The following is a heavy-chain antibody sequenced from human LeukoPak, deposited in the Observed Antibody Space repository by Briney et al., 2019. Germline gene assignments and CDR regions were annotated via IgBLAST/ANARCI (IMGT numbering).Heavy chain of an antibody. J-gene: IGHJ6*02. CDR1: GFTFSNYA. Sequence: GGSLRLSCAASGFTFSNYAMNWVRQAAGKGLEWVSSTTGSGGSTYYADSVKGRFTISRDNSKNTLYLQLNSLTADDTAVYYCANSDLWGQGTTVTASS. CDR2: TTGSGGST. V-gene: IGHV3-23*01. CDR3: ANSDL.